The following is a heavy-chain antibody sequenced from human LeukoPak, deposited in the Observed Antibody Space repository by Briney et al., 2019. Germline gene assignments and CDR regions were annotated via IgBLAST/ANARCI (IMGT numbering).Heavy chain of an antibody. D-gene: IGHD2-15*01. Sequence: PSETLSLTCTVSGGSISSSSYYWGWIRQPPGKGLEWIGSIYYSGSTYSNPSLQSRVTISVDTSKNQFSLKLNSVTAADTAAYYCASFYCSGGSCYQYYSYYYMDVWGKGTTVTISS. CDR3: ASFYCSGGSCYQYYSYYYMDV. V-gene: IGHV4-39*01. CDR2: IYYSGST. CDR1: GGSISSSSYY. J-gene: IGHJ6*03.